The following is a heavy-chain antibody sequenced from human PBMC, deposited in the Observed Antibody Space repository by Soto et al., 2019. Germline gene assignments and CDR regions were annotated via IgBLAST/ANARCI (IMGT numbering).Heavy chain of an antibody. Sequence: QVQLVQSGTEVKKPGASVKVSCKPSGSTFSPYDINWVRQAPGQGLEWMGWMSHGSGSTGYAQQFQDRLCLTRVSSLTTVYLELRSLRSEDTAMYYCHEFDSWGHGTLVIVSS. CDR2: MSHGSGST. V-gene: IGHV1-8*01. J-gene: IGHJ5*01. CDR3: HEFDS. CDR1: GSTFSPYD.